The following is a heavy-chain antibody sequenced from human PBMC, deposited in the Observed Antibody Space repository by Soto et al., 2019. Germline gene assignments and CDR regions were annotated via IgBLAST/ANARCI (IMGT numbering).Heavy chain of an antibody. J-gene: IGHJ4*02. Sequence: SEPLSLTCTVSGGSISSGGYYWSWIRQHPGKGLEWIGYIYYSGSTYYNPSLKSRVTISVDTSKNQFSLKLSSVTAADTAVYYCARAYIAVAGDHFDYWGQGTLVTVSS. V-gene: IGHV4-31*02. CDR1: GGSISSGGYY. CDR2: IYYSGST. CDR3: ARAYIAVAGDHFDY. D-gene: IGHD6-19*01.